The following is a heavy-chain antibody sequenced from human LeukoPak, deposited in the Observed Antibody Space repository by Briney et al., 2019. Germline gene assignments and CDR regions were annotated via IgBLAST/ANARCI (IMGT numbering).Heavy chain of an antibody. CDR2: IRYDGSNK. CDR1: GFTFSSYG. J-gene: IGHJ5*02. Sequence: PGGSLRLSCAASGFTFSSYGMHWVRQAPGKGLEWVAFIRYDGSNKYYADSVKGRFTISRDNSKNTLYLQMNSLRAEDTAAYYCARGGYDFWSGYHEVHWFDPWGQGTLVTVSS. CDR3: ARGGYDFWSGYHEVHWFDP. V-gene: IGHV3-30*02. D-gene: IGHD3-3*01.